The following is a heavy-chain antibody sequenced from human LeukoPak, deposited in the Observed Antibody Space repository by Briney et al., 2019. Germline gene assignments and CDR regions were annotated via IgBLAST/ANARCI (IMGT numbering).Heavy chain of an antibody. CDR1: GFTFSLYG. CDR2: ISGSGGTT. Sequence: GGSLRLSCGASGFTFSLYGMSWVRQAPGKGLEWLSGISGSGGTTYYADSVKGRFTISRDNSKNTLYLQMNSLRAEDTAVYYCAKDREGAMLYFDNWGQGTLVTVSS. CDR3: AKDREGAMLYFDN. V-gene: IGHV3-23*01. D-gene: IGHD3-16*01. J-gene: IGHJ4*02.